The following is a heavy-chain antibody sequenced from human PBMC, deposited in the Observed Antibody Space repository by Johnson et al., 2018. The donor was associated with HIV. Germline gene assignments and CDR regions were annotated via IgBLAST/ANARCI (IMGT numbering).Heavy chain of an antibody. CDR3: ASQVRGLRLGVDAFDI. V-gene: IGHV3-74*02. Sequence: VQLVESGGGLVQPGGSLRVSCVASGFTFSKHWMHWVRQRPGKGLVWVSRIESDGRSTSYVDSVKGRFTISRDNAKNTLYLDMNSLRIEDTAVYFCASQVRGLRLGVDAFDIWGQGTMVTVSS. D-gene: IGHD3-16*01. CDR2: IESDGRST. CDR1: GFTFSKHW. J-gene: IGHJ3*02.